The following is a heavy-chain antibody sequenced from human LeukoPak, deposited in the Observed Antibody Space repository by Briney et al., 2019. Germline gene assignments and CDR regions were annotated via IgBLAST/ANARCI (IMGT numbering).Heavy chain of an antibody. CDR1: GFTFSSYG. V-gene: IGHV3-30*02. D-gene: IGHD1-14*01. Sequence: GGSLRLSCGASGFTFSSYGMLWVRQSPGKGLEWVAFIRYDGNIRFYADSMKGRFTISRDNSKNTLYLHINSLRPEDTALYYCVKDNPLDYWGQGTLVIVSS. J-gene: IGHJ4*02. CDR2: IRYDGNIR. CDR3: VKDNPLDY.